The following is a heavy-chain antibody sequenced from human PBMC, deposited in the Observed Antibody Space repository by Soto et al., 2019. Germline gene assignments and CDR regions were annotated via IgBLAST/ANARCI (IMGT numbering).Heavy chain of an antibody. D-gene: IGHD1-26*01. CDR3: ARNSGGSYLIDY. Sequence: SVKVSCKASGCTFSSYAISWVRQAPGQGLEWMGGIIPIFGTANYAQKFQGRVTITADESTSTAYMELSSLRPEDTAVYYCARNSGGSYLIDYWGQGTLVTVSS. V-gene: IGHV1-69*13. CDR1: GCTFSSYA. CDR2: IIPIFGTA. J-gene: IGHJ4*02.